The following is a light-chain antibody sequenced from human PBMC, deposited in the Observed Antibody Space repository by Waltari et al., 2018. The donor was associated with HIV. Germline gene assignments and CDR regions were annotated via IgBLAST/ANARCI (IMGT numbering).Light chain of an antibody. CDR2: EVS. Sequence: QSVLTQPASVSGSPGQSVTISCTGTSSDFGFDNYVSWYQQYPGNAPTLIIYEVSSRPSGVSDRFSGSKSGNTASLTISGLQTEDEADYFCTSYTTSDTLRFGGGTKVTVL. CDR1: SSDFGFDNY. J-gene: IGLJ3*02. V-gene: IGLV2-14*03. CDR3: TSYTTSDTLR.